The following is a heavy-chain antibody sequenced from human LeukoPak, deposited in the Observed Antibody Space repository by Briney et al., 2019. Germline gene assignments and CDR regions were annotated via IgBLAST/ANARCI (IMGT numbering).Heavy chain of an antibody. CDR2: IYYSGST. Sequence: NTSETLSLTCTVSGDSSSYGDYYWNWIRQPPGKGLEWIGYIYYSGSTYYNPSLKSRVTISVDTSKNQFSLKLSSVTAADTAVYYCARLMLFYNPDYWGQGTLVTVSS. CDR3: ARLMLFYNPDY. CDR1: GDSSSYGDYY. V-gene: IGHV4-30-4*01. D-gene: IGHD3-3*01. J-gene: IGHJ4*02.